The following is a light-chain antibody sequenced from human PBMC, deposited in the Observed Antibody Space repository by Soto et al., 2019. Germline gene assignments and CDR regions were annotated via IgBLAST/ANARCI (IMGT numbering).Light chain of an antibody. Sequence: IQMTQSLSTLSGYVGVSVTITFRASQTILFWLAWYQQKPGKAPKLLSYKASTLKSGVPSRCSGVGSGTEFTLTFSSLETDDFATYDGQHYSSYSETFGQGTKVDIK. CDR1: QTILFW. CDR2: KAS. V-gene: IGKV1-5*03. J-gene: IGKJ1*01. CDR3: QHYSSYSET.